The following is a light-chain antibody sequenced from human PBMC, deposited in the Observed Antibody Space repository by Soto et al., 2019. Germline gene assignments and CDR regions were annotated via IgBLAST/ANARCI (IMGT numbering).Light chain of an antibody. J-gene: IGKJ2*01. Sequence: EVVMTQSPDTLSVSPGERATLSCRASQSVTSNLAWYQQKPGQAPRLLIYAASTRATGIPARFSGSGSGTEFTLTISSLQSEDFAVYYCQQYHNWPPYTFGQGTKLEIK. V-gene: IGKV3-15*01. CDR2: AAS. CDR3: QQYHNWPPYT. CDR1: QSVTSN.